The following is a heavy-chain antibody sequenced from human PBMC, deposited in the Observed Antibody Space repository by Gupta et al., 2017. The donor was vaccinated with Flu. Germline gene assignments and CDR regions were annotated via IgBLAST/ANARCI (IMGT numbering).Heavy chain of an antibody. CDR2: ISGGTT. D-gene: IGHD4-17*01. V-gene: IGHV3-23*01. CDR3: VKDAGYGEYAF. CDR1: GFTFSAFG. J-gene: IGHJ1*01. Sequence: EVQLLESGGDLLQPGGSLRLSCAAFGFTFSAFGMRWVRQAPGKGLEWVSTISGGTTYYADSVKGRFTISRDTSKNTLFLQMNSLRAEDTAVYYCVKDAGYGEYAFWGQGTLVTVSS.